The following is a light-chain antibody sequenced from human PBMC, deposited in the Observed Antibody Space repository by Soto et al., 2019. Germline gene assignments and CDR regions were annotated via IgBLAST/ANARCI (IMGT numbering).Light chain of an antibody. Sequence: EVVMTQSPATLSLSPGERATLSFRASQTVSRNLAWYQQRPGQAPRLLIYDISNRAAGVPARFSGSGSETEFTLTIRSLQSEDFAVYFCQQYNNWPSFGQGTRLEIK. CDR3: QQYNNWPS. CDR2: DIS. V-gene: IGKV3-15*01. J-gene: IGKJ5*01. CDR1: QTVSRN.